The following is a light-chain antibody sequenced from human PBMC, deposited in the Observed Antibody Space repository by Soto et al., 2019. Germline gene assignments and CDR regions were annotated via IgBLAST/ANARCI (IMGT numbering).Light chain of an antibody. CDR1: ENIRSW. CDR2: KAS. Sequence: DIQVTHSPSTLSASVGDSVTITFQASENIRSWLAWYQQKAGRPPKLLIYKASTLQSGVPSRFGGSGSETEFTLTISGLQPDDFATYFCQQYVTSFRTFGQGTKVDIK. J-gene: IGKJ1*01. V-gene: IGKV1-5*03. CDR3: QQYVTSFRT.